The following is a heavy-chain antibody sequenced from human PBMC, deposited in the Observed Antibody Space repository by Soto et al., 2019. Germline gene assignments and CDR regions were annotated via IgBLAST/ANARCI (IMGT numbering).Heavy chain of an antibody. CDR1: GFSLSSYD. CDR3: GRAQSRNWNARGYGIDV. J-gene: IGHJ6*02. CDR2: FGSGGDR. Sequence: EVRLVESGGGLLQPGTSVRLSCAAPGFSLSSYDLHWVRQVPEKRLEWVAFFGSGGDRHYSASVKVRFTISRDSAKKSFYLRMESLKAGHTAGYYWGRAQSRNWNARGYGIDVWGQATRVIVSS. D-gene: IGHD1-1*01. V-gene: IGHV3-13*04.